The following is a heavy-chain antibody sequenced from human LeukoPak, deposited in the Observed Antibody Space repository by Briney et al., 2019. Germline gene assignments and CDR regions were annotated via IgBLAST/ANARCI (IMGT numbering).Heavy chain of an antibody. Sequence: PGGSLRLSCAASGFTFSSYAMNWVRQAPGKGLEWVSAISGSGGSTYYADSVKGRFTISRDNSKNTLYLQMNSLRAEDTAVYYCAKLTGDGGYFDYWGQGTLVTVSS. V-gene: IGHV3-23*01. CDR1: GFTFSSYA. J-gene: IGHJ4*02. CDR3: AKLTGDGGYFDY. CDR2: ISGSGGST. D-gene: IGHD7-27*01.